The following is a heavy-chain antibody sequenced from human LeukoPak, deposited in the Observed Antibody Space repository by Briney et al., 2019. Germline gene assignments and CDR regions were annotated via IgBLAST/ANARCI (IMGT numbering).Heavy chain of an antibody. CDR3: ARAPTYSGSAFDI. CDR1: GFTVSSNY. CDR2: IYSGGST. Sequence: SGGSLRLSCAASGFTVSSNYMSWVCQAPGKGLEWVSVIYSGGSTYYADSVKGRFTISRDNSKNTLYLQMNSLRAEDTAVYYCARAPTYSGSAFDIWGQGTMVTVSS. V-gene: IGHV3-66*01. J-gene: IGHJ3*02. D-gene: IGHD1-26*01.